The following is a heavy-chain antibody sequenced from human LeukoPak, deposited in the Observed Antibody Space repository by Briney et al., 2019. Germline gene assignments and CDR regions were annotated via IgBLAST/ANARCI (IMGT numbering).Heavy chain of an antibody. CDR2: IYYSGST. D-gene: IGHD3-16*01. J-gene: IGHJ5*02. CDR1: GGSISSSSYY. CDR3: ARDGGTRLGFDP. Sequence: PSETLSLTCTVSGGSISSSSYYWGWIRQPPGKGLEWIGSIYYSGSTYYNPSLRSRVTISLDTSRSRFSLRLSSVTAADTGVYYCARDGGTRLGFDPWGQGTLVTVSS. V-gene: IGHV4-39*07.